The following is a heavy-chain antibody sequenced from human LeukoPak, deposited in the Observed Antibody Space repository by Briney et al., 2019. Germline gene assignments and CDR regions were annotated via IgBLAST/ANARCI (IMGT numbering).Heavy chain of an antibody. CDR2: IYYSGST. J-gene: IGHJ6*03. CDR3: ARLKDSSGYLYYYYYMDV. D-gene: IGHD3-22*01. V-gene: IGHV4-39*07. Sequence: SSETLSLTCTVSGGSISSSSYYWGWIRQPPGKGLEWIGSIYYSGSTYYNPSLKSRVTISVDTSKNQFSLKLSSVTAADTAVYYCARLKDSSGYLYYYYYMDVWGKGTTVTVSS. CDR1: GGSISSSSYY.